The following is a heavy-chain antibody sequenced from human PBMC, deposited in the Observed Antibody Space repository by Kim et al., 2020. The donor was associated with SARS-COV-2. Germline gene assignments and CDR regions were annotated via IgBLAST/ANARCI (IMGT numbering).Heavy chain of an antibody. D-gene: IGHD1-26*01. J-gene: IGHJ4*02. CDR3: ARGTREPGY. CDR2: ISSSSSYT. V-gene: IGHV3-11*06. Sequence: GGSLRLSCAASGFTFSDYYMSWIRQAPGKGLEWVSFISSSSSYTSSADSVQGRFTISRDNAKNSLYLQMNSLRAEDTAVYYCARGTREPGYWGQGTLVTASS. CDR1: GFTFSDYY.